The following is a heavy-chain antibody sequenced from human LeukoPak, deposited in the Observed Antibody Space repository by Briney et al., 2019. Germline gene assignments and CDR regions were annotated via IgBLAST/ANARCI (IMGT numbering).Heavy chain of an antibody. V-gene: IGHV1-2*06. Sequence: ASVKVSCKASGYTFTGYYMHRVRQAPGQGLEWMGRINPNSGGTNYAQKFQGRVTMTRDTSISTAYMELSRLRSDDTAVYYCARDYYDSSGYYSFDYWGQGTLVTVSS. CDR2: INPNSGGT. J-gene: IGHJ4*02. CDR3: ARDYYDSSGYYSFDY. CDR1: GYTFTGYY. D-gene: IGHD3-22*01.